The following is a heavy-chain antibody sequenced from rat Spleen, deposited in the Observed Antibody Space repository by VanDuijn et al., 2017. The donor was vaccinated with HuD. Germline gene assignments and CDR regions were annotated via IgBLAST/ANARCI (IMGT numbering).Heavy chain of an antibody. CDR2: ITNGGGAT. J-gene: IGHJ2*01. D-gene: IGHD1-12*02. CDR3: ARHRGMMVVITPFDY. V-gene: IGHV5-31*01. CDR1: GFTFNNYW. Sequence: EVQLVESGGGLVQPGRSLRLSCVASGFTFNNYWMTWIRQAPGQGLEWIASITNGGGATYYPDSVKGRFTISRDDAKSTVYLQMDRLRSEDTATYYCARHRGMMVVITPFDYWGQGVMVTVSS.